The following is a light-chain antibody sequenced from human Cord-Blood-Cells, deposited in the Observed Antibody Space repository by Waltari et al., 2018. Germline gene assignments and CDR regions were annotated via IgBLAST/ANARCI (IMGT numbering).Light chain of an antibody. CDR3: QQSYSTPPT. J-gene: IGKJ1*01. CDR2: AAS. Sequence: DIQMPQSPSSLSASVGDRVTITSRASQSISSYLNWYQQKPGKAPKLLIYAASSLQSGVPSRFSGSGSGTEFTLTISSLQPEDFATYYCQQSYSTPPTFGQGTKVEIK. CDR1: QSISSY. V-gene: IGKV1-39*01.